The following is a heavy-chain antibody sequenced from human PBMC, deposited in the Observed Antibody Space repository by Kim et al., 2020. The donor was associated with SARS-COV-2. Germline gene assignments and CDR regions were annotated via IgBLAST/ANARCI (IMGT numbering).Heavy chain of an antibody. CDR2: VGGSSGNT. Sequence: GGSLRLSCEASGFTFYSYAMTWVRQAPGKGLEWVSTVGGSSGNTNYADSVKGRFTMSRDNSKNTLYLQMNSLRAEDTAIYYCARGGWTYYLDSWGQGTLATVSS. D-gene: IGHD3-3*01. V-gene: IGHV3-23*01. J-gene: IGHJ4*02. CDR1: GFTFYSYA. CDR3: ARGGWTYYLDS.